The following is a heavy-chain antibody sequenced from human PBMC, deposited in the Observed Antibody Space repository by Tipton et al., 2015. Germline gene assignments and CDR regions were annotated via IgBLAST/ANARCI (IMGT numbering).Heavy chain of an antibody. CDR2: IYYSRTP. J-gene: IGHJ5*02. Sequence: TLSLTCTVSGGSMSSNYWSWIRQPPGKGLEWIGYIYYSRTPNYNPSLKSRVTFSVDTSKNQFYLKLRSVTAADTAVYYCAELGSGGFDPWGQGTLVTVSA. CDR1: GGSMSSNY. CDR3: AELGSGGFDP. D-gene: IGHD6-19*01. V-gene: IGHV4-59*01.